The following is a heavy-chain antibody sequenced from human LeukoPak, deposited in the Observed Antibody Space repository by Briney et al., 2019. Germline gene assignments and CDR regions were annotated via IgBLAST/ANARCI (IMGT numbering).Heavy chain of an antibody. CDR1: GFTFSSYA. D-gene: IGHD2-2*02. Sequence: GGSLRLSCAASGFTFSSYAMSWVRQAPGKGLEWVSTISGLGSSTNHADSVKGRFTISRDNSKNTLYLQMNSLRAEDTAVYYCAKEVVPAAIKNWFDPWGQGTLVTVSS. V-gene: IGHV3-23*01. CDR2: ISGLGSST. CDR3: AKEVVPAAIKNWFDP. J-gene: IGHJ5*02.